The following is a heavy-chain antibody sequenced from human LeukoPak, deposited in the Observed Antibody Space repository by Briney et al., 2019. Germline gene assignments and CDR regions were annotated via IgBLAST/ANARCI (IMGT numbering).Heavy chain of an antibody. CDR3: ARGQQLVGNYYYYGMDV. CDR1: GGTFRSYA. D-gene: IGHD6-13*01. J-gene: IGHJ6*02. CDR2: IIPIFGTV. Sequence: SVKVSCQACGGTFRSYAISWVGQAPGQGLEWMGGIIPIFGTVHYAQTFQGRVTITADESTNTAYMELTSLRSDDTALYYCARGQQLVGNYYYYGMDVWGQGTTVTVSS. V-gene: IGHV1-69*01.